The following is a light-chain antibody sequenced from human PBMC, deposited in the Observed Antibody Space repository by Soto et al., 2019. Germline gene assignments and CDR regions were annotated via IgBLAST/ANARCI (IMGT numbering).Light chain of an antibody. V-gene: IGLV2-11*01. CDR1: SRDVGGYNY. CDR3: CSYAGSDTYV. CDR2: DVS. J-gene: IGLJ1*01. Sequence: QSPLRQPRSVSGSPGQSFTISCTGTSRDVGGYNYVSWYQQHPGKAPKLMIYDVSKRPSGVPDRFSGSKSGNTASLTISGLQAEDEADYYCCSYAGSDTYVFGTGTKV.